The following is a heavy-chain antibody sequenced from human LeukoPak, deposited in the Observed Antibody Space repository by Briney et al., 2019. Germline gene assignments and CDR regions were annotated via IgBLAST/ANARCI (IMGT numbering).Heavy chain of an antibody. J-gene: IGHJ5*02. CDR3: ARDRHKWFLPLAVARRNWFDP. V-gene: IGHV1-69*13. CDR2: IIPIFGTA. D-gene: IGHD6-19*01. CDR1: GGTFSSYA. Sequence: RASVKVSCKASGGTFSSYAISWVRQAPGQGLEWMGGIIPIFGTANYAQKFQGRVTITADESTSTAYMELSSLRSEDTAVYYCARDRHKWFLPLAVARRNWFDPWGQGTLVTVSS.